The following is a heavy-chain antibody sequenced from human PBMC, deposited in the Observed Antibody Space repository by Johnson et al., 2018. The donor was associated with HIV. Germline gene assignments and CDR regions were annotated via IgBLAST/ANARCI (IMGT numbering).Heavy chain of an antibody. Sequence: QVQLVESGGGVVQPGRSLILSCAASGFTFSSYAMHWVRQAPGKGLEWVAVISYDGSNKYYADSVKGRFNISRDNSKNTLYLKMKSLRAEDTAVYYCVRDGNYYDRSGYRVDAFDVWGQGTMVTVSS. CDR1: GFTFSSYA. CDR2: ISYDGSNK. V-gene: IGHV3-30-3*01. D-gene: IGHD3-22*01. J-gene: IGHJ3*01. CDR3: VRDGNYYDRSGYRVDAFDV.